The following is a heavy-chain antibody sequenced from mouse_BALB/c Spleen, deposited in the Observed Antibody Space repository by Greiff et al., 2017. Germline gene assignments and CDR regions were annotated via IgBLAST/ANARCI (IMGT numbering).Heavy chain of an antibody. J-gene: IGHJ4*01. CDR2: IYPGDGDT. D-gene: IGHD1-1*01. V-gene: IGHV1-80*01. CDR3: ARPTDSYAMDY. Sequence: VKLQESGAELVRPGSSVKISCKASGYAFSSYWMNWVKQRPGQGLEWIGQIYPGDGDTNYNGKFKDKATLTADKSSSTAYMQLSSLTSEDSAVYYCARPTDSYAMDYWGQGTSVTVSS. CDR1: GYAFSSYW.